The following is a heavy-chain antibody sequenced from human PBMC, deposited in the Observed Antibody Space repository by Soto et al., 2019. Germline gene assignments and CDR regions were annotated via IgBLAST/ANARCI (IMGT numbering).Heavy chain of an antibody. CDR2: INPSGGST. J-gene: IGHJ5*02. D-gene: IGHD1-7*01. CDR3: ARDGPKLELHQGGRVWFDP. V-gene: IGHV1-46*01. CDR1: GYTFTSYY. Sequence: QVQLVQSGAEVKKPGASVKVSCKASGYTFTSYYMHWVRQAPGQGLEWMGIINPSGGSTSYAQKFQGRVTMTRDTSTSTVYMELSSLRSEDTAVYYCARDGPKLELHQGGRVWFDPWGQGTLVTVSS.